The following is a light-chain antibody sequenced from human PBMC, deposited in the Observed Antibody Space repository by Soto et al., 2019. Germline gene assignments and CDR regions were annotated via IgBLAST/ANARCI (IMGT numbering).Light chain of an antibody. V-gene: IGLV1-51*02. CDR3: GAWDRSLTGGV. CDR1: SSNIGSYS. CDR2: ENN. J-gene: IGLJ3*02. Sequence: QSVLTQPPSVSAAPGQKVTISCSGSSSNIGSYSVSWYQHLPGSAPKLLIHENNKRPSGIPDRFSGSKSGTSATLGITGLQAGDEADYYCGAWDRSLTGGVFGGGTKLTVL.